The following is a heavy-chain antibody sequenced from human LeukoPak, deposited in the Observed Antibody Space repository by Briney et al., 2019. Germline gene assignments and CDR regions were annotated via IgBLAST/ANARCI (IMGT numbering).Heavy chain of an antibody. V-gene: IGHV3-7*01. CDR3: ARCSGWSHYHYYYYMDV. CDR1: GFSFSSYW. Sequence: PGGSLRLSCVASGFSFSSYWMSWVRQTPGKGLEWVANIKQEGSARYYVDSVTGRFTISRDNAKNSLFLQMNSLRAEDTAVYYCARCSGWSHYHYYYYMDVWGKGTTVTVSS. CDR2: IKQEGSAR. J-gene: IGHJ6*03. D-gene: IGHD6-19*01.